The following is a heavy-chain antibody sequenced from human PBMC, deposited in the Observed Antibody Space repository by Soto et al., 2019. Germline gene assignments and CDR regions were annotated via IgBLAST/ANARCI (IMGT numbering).Heavy chain of an antibody. Sequence: GGSLRLSCAASGFTFSSYAMSWVRQAPGKGLEWVSAISGSGGSTYYADSVKGRFTISRDNSKNTLYLQMNSLRAEDTAVCYCAKEMFIVLMVYARDPWFDPWGQGTLVTVSS. V-gene: IGHV3-23*01. D-gene: IGHD2-8*01. J-gene: IGHJ5*02. CDR1: GFTFSSYA. CDR3: AKEMFIVLMVYARDPWFDP. CDR2: ISGSGGST.